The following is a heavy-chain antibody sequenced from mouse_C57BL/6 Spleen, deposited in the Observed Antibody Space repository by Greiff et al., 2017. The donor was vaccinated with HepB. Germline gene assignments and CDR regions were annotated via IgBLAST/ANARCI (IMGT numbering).Heavy chain of an antibody. V-gene: IGHV1-26*01. Sequence: EVQLQQSGPELVKPGASVKISCKASGYTFTDYYMNWVKQSHGKSLEWIGDINPNNGGTSYNQKFKGKATLTVDKSSSTAYMELRSLTSEDSAVYYCAYTFAYWGQGTLVTVSA. CDR2: INPNNGGT. J-gene: IGHJ3*01. CDR3: AYTFAY. CDR1: GYTFTDYY.